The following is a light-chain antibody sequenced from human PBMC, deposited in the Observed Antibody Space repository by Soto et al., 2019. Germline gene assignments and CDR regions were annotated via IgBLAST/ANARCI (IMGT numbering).Light chain of an antibody. Sequence: DIQMTQSPSTLSASVGDRVTITCRASQSISSWLAWYQQKPGKAPKLLIYDASRLESRVPSRFSGSGSGTEFTLTISGLRPDDFATYYCQQYNTYSYTFGQGTKLEIK. CDR3: QQYNTYSYT. J-gene: IGKJ2*01. CDR2: DAS. CDR1: QSISSW. V-gene: IGKV1-5*01.